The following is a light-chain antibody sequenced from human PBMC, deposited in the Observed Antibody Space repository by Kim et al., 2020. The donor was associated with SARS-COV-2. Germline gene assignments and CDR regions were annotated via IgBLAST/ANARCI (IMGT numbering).Light chain of an antibody. CDR1: QSVSSH. CDR3: QQRSNWPPT. Sequence: EIVLTQSPATLSLSPGERATLSCRASQSVSSHLGWYQQKPGQAPRLLIYGAFNRATGIPARFSASGSGTDFTLTISSLEPEDFAVDYCQQRSNWPPTFGQGTKVDIK. J-gene: IGKJ1*01. V-gene: IGKV3-11*01. CDR2: GAF.